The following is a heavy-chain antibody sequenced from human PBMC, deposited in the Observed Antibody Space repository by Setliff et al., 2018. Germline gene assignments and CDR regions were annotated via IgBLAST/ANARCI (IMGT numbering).Heavy chain of an antibody. J-gene: IGHJ6*02. CDR3: TRDYGFCSGGSCSYYGMDV. V-gene: IGHV3-21*01. CDR1: GFTFSSYS. D-gene: IGHD2-15*01. Sequence: GSLRLSCAASGFTFSSYSMNWVRQAPGKGLEWVSSISSSSSHIYYADSVKGRFTSSRDNAKNSLYLQMNSLRADDTAVYYCTRDYGFCSGGSCSYYGMDVWGQGTTVTVSS. CDR2: ISSSSSHI.